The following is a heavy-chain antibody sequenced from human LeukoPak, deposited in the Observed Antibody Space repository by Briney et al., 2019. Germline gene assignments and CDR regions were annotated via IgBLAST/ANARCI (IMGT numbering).Heavy chain of an antibody. V-gene: IGHV4-39*01. J-gene: IGHJ4*02. CDR2: IHFSGSI. CDR1: GDSISSSNYY. Sequence: SETLSLTCTVSGDSISSSNYYWGWIRQPPRKGLEWIGIIHFSGSIDYNSSLQSRVTVSVDTSKNQLSLRLRFVTAADTAIYYCARLGYCRSTSCYPGFWGQGTLITVSS. CDR3: ARLGYCRSTSCYPGF. D-gene: IGHD2-2*03.